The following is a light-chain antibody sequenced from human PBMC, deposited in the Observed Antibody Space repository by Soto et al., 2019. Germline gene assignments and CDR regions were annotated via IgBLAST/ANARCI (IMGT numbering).Light chain of an antibody. CDR1: QAISTW. J-gene: IGKJ1*01. CDR2: AAS. V-gene: IGKV1D-12*01. CDR3: QQANSFPRT. Sequence: DLQMTQSPSSVSASVGDRVTITCRASQAISTWLAWYQQKPGKVPKLLIYAASNLQTGVPSRFSGSGSGTDFTLTISSLQPEDFATYYCQQANSFPRTFGQGTKVEIK.